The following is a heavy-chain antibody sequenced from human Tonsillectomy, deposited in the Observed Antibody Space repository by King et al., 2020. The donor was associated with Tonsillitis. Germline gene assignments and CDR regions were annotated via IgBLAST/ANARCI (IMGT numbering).Heavy chain of an antibody. CDR3: SREATGPTGYYMDV. Sequence: LQLQESGPGLVKPSETLSLTCTVSGGSISSYYWSWIRQPPGKGLEWIGYIYYSGSTNYNPSLKSRVTISVDTSKNQVSLKLSSVTAEDTAVYYCSREATGPTGYYMDVLGKGTTVTVSS. V-gene: IGHV4-59*01. CDR2: IYYSGST. J-gene: IGHJ6*03. CDR1: GGSISSYY. D-gene: IGHD1-7*01.